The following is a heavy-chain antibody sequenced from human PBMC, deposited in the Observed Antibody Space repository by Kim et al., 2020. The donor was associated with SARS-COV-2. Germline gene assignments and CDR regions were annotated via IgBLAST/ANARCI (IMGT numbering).Heavy chain of an antibody. CDR2: IYSGGST. CDR1: GFTVSSNY. J-gene: IGHJ3*02. D-gene: IGHD1-26*01. CDR3: ATSGSYYRGDAFDI. V-gene: IGHV3-66*01. Sequence: GGSLRLSCAVSGFTVSSNYMSWVRQAPGKGLEWVSVIYSGGSTYYADSVKGRFTISRDNSKNTLYLQMNSLRAEDTAVYYCATSGSYYRGDAFDIWGQGTMVTVSS.